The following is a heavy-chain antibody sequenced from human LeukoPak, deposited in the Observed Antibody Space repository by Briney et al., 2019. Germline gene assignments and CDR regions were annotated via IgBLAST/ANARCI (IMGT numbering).Heavy chain of an antibody. Sequence: GGSLRLSCAASGLTFSNYAMSWVRQSPGKGLEWVSAISNSGYTTYYADSVKGRFTISRDNSKNTLYLQMNGLRAEDTAVYYCAKAGGSNPPYDYWGQGTLVTVSS. CDR1: GLTFSNYA. CDR2: ISNSGYTT. J-gene: IGHJ4*02. V-gene: IGHV3-23*01. D-gene: IGHD4-23*01. CDR3: AKAGGSNPPYDY.